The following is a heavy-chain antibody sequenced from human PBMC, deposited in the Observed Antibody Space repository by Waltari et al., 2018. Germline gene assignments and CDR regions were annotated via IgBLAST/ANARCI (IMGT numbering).Heavy chain of an antibody. V-gene: IGHV3-30*18. CDR2: ISDDGSND. D-gene: IGHD7-27*01. CDR3: AKDLFLGRGGMDV. J-gene: IGHJ6*02. CDR1: GIAISRHG. Sequence: QANLVESGGRVVQPGTSLRLSCTASGIAISRHGFHWFRQAPGQGVGVVADISDDGSNDFYADAVKGRFTVSRDNSRNTLSLQMDSLRHEDTAVYYCAKDLFLGRGGMDVWGQGTTVTVSS.